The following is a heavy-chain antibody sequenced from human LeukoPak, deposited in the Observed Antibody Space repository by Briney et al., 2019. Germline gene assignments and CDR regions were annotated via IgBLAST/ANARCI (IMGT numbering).Heavy chain of an antibody. Sequence: GGSLRLSCAASGFTFSDHHMDWVRQAPGKGLEWIGRSKNRDYAYSTVYAASVKGRFTFSRDDPKNSLYLQMNSLTTEDTAVYYCTRIFYYGTRGYYPDFWGQGTLVTVSS. J-gene: IGHJ4*02. V-gene: IGHV3-72*01. D-gene: IGHD3-22*01. CDR1: GFTFSDHH. CDR2: SKNRDYAYST. CDR3: TRIFYYGTRGYYPDF.